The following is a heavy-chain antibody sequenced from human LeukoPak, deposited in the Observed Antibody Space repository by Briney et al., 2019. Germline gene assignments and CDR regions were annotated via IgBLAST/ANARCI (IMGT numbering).Heavy chain of an antibody. J-gene: IGHJ4*02. Sequence: ASVKVSCKASGYTFTGYYMHWVRQAPGQGLEWMGWINPNSGGTNYAQKFQGRVTMTRDTSISTAYMELSRLRSDDTAVYYCARERGRITMWDYWGQGTLVTVSS. V-gene: IGHV1-2*02. D-gene: IGHD3-10*02. CDR1: GYTFTGYY. CDR3: ARERGRITMWDY. CDR2: INPNSGGT.